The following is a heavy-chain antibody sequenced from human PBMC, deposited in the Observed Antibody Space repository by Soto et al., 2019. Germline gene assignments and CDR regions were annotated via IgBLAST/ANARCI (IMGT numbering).Heavy chain of an antibody. CDR1: GYTFNLYG. J-gene: IGHJ4*02. D-gene: IGHD3-3*01. CDR3: ARITSTSRALGY. Sequence: QVQLVQSGGEVKKPGASVKVSCKASGYTFNLYGITWVRQAPGEGPEWLGWISAQNGNATYAQRFKGRVTMTIETSTTTSYMELGSLTSDDTAIYYCARITSTSRALGYWGQGTLVTVYS. V-gene: IGHV1-18*01. CDR2: ISAQNGNA.